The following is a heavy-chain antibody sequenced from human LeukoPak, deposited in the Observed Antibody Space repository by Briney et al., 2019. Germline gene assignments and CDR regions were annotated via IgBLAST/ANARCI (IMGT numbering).Heavy chain of an antibody. V-gene: IGHV3-30*18. D-gene: IGHD3-22*01. CDR2: IAYDGSNK. CDR3: AKAQYYYDSSGYYAPELDY. Sequence: GGSLRLSCAASGFTFSSYGMHWVRQAPGKGLEWVAVIAYDGSNKYYADSVKGRFTISRDNSKNTLYLQMNSLRAEDTAVYYCAKAQYYYDSSGYYAPELDYWGQGTLVTVSS. CDR1: GFTFSSYG. J-gene: IGHJ4*02.